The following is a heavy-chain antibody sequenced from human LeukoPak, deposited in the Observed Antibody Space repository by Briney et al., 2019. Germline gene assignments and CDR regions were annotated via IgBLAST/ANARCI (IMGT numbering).Heavy chain of an antibody. CDR2: INPNSGGT. Sequence: ASVKVSCKASGYTFTGYYMHWVRQAPGQGLEWMGWINPNSGGTNYAQKFQGRVTMTRDTSISTAYMKLSRLRSDDTAVYYCARDTAHDYYDSSGYGDDWGQGTLVTVSS. D-gene: IGHD3-22*01. V-gene: IGHV1-2*02. J-gene: IGHJ4*02. CDR3: ARDTAHDYYDSSGYGDD. CDR1: GYTFTGYY.